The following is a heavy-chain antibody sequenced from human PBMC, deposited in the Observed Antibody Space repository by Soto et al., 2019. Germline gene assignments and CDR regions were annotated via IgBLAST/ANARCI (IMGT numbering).Heavy chain of an antibody. CDR2: ISGDGGST. CDR1: GFTFSSYA. D-gene: IGHD2-2*01. V-gene: IGHV3-23*01. Sequence: EVQLLESGGGLVQPGGSLRLSCAASGFTFSSYAITWVRQAPGKGLEWVSSISGDGGSTYYADSVKGRFSISRDNSKNTLYLQMNSLRAEDTALYYCAKGPGYFCSSASCYLVSFNYGMDVWGPGTTVTVSS. CDR3: AKGPGYFCSSASCYLVSFNYGMDV. J-gene: IGHJ6*02.